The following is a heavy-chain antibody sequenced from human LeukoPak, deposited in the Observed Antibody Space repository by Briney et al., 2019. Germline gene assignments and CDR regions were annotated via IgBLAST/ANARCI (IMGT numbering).Heavy chain of an antibody. J-gene: IGHJ3*02. CDR1: GFTFSEFE. Sequence: GGSLRLSCAASGFTFSEFEMNWVRQAPGKGLEWVSDISSGGTTIFYADSVRGRFTISRDNARNSLYLQMNSLRAEDTALYYCAKDLRGPVYGSGSGAFDIWGQGTMVTVSS. CDR2: ISSGGTTI. V-gene: IGHV3-48*03. D-gene: IGHD3-10*01. CDR3: AKDLRGPVYGSGSGAFDI.